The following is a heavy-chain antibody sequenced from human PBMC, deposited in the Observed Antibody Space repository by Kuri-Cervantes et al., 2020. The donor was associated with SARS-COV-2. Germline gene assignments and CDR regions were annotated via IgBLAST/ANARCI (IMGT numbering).Heavy chain of an antibody. D-gene: IGHD5-24*01. CDR3: ARTIRDGYNGHYFDY. Sequence: SETLSLTCTVSGGSISSYYWSWIRQPPGKGLEWIGYIYYSGSTNYNPSLKSRVTISVDTSKNQFSLKLSSVTAADTAVCYCARTIRDGYNGHYFDYWGQGTLVTVSS. J-gene: IGHJ4*02. CDR1: GGSISSYY. CDR2: IYYSGST. V-gene: IGHV4-59*01.